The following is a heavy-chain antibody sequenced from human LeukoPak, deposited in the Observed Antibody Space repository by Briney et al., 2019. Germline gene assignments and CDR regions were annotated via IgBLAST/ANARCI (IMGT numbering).Heavy chain of an antibody. CDR1: GGSISSYY. CDR3: ARESRLTTNGMDV. J-gene: IGHJ6*02. CDR2: IDYSGST. D-gene: IGHD3-22*01. Sequence: SETLSLTCTVSGGSISSYYWSWIRQPPGKGLEWIGYIDYSGSTNYNPSLKSRVTISVDTSKNQFSLKLSSVTAADTAVYYCARESRLTTNGMDVWGQGTTVTVSS. V-gene: IGHV4-59*01.